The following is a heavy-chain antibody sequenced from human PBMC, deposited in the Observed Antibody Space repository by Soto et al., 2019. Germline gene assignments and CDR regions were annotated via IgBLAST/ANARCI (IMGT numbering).Heavy chain of an antibody. D-gene: IGHD3-22*01. J-gene: IGHJ4*02. CDR2: FDPEDGET. CDR3: ARMVEGDSSGYHYFDY. Sequence: ASVKVSCKASGGTLSSHAISWVRQSPGKGLEWMGGFDPEDGETIYAQKFQGRVTMTEDTSTDTAYMELSSLRSEDTAVYYCARMVEGDSSGYHYFDYWGQGTLVTVSS. CDR1: GGTLSSHA. V-gene: IGHV1-24*01.